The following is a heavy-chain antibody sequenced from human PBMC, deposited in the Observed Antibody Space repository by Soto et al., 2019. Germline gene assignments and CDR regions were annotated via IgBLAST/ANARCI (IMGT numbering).Heavy chain of an antibody. CDR3: ARTALGWFDP. CDR2: IFYSGST. Sequence: LSLTCSVSGGSISSYYWSWIRQPPGKGLEWIGYIFYSGSTNQSPSLKSRVTISVDTSKNQFSLKLRSVTAADTAVYYCARTALGWFDPWGQGTLVTVSS. D-gene: IGHD2-21*02. V-gene: IGHV4-59*01. CDR1: GGSISSYY. J-gene: IGHJ5*02.